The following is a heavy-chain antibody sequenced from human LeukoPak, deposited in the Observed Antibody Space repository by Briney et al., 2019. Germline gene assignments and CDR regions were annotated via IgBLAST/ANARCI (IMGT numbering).Heavy chain of an antibody. J-gene: IGHJ4*02. Sequence: SETLSLTCAVYGGSFSGYYWGWIRQPPGKGLEWIGEINHSGSTNYNPSLKSRVTISVDTSKNQFSLKLSSVTAADTAVYYCARGDRYCSGGSCSKRGYFDYWGQGTLVTVSS. V-gene: IGHV4-34*01. CDR3: ARGDRYCSGGSCSKRGYFDY. D-gene: IGHD2-15*01. CDR1: GGSFSGYY. CDR2: INHSGST.